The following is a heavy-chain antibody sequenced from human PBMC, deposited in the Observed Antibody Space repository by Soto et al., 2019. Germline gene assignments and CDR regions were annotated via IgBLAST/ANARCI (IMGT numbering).Heavy chain of an antibody. CDR3: AKDLKVEVAGHSRRNYYGMDV. V-gene: IGHV3-9*01. J-gene: IGHJ6*02. D-gene: IGHD6-19*01. CDR2: ISWNSGSI. Sequence: EVQLVESGGGLVQPGRSLRLSCAASGFTFDDYAMHWVRQAPGKGLEWVSGISWNSGSIGYADSVKGRFTISRDNAKKSLYRQMNSLRAEDTALYYCAKDLKVEVAGHSRRNYYGMDVWGQGTTVTVSS. CDR1: GFTFDDYA.